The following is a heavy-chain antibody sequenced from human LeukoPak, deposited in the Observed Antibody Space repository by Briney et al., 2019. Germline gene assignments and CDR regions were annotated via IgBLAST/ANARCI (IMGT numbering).Heavy chain of an antibody. V-gene: IGHV3-66*02. CDR1: GFTVTYTY. J-gene: IGHJ5*02. D-gene: IGHD3-3*01. Sequence: GGSLRLSCAASGFTVTYTYMSWVRQTPGKGLEWVSVMYAGDDGAYYADSVKGRFTISRDNSQNMLHLQMNSLRIEDTAVYFCASGKGVYGFGWLDPWGQGTPVSVSS. CDR3: ASGKGVYGFGWLDP. CDR2: MYAGDDGA.